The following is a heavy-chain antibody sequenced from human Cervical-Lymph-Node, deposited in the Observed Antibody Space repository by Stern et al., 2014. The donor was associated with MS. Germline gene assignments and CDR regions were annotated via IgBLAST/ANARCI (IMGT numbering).Heavy chain of an antibody. CDR3: ARGGRGVGLEY. D-gene: IGHD3-10*01. V-gene: IGHV3-30-3*01. Sequence: VQLVESGGGVVQPGRSLSLSCVASGFTFSTYAMHWVRQAPGKGLEWVSFVSYDGTQRNSTDSVKARFTISRDNSKNTLYLHMNSLRYEDTAVYFCARGGRGVGLEYWGQGALVTVSS. CDR2: VSYDGTQR. CDR1: GFTFSTYA. J-gene: IGHJ4*02.